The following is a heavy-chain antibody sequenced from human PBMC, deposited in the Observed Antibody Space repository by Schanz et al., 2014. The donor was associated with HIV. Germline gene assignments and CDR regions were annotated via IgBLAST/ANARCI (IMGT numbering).Heavy chain of an antibody. J-gene: IGHJ4*02. CDR2: INPKSGGA. D-gene: IGHD6-13*01. V-gene: IGHV1-2*02. CDR3: TRVLQVAAAGDS. Sequence: QVQLVQSGPEVKKPGASVKVSCKASGYTFTGYYVHWVRQAPGQGLEWLGWINPKSGGADNAQKFQGRVTMTRDTSSNTAYMELTRLRSDDTAVYFCTRVLQVAAAGDSWGQGTLVTVSS. CDR1: GYTFTGYY.